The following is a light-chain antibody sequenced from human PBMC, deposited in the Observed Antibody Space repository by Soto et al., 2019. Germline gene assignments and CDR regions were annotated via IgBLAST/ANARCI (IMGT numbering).Light chain of an antibody. J-gene: IGKJ4*01. CDR1: QSVTSN. CDR2: DAS. CDR3: QQYNKWPLT. Sequence: EIVMTQSPAPLSVSRGERATLSCRASQSVTSNLAWYQQTPGQAPRLLIYDASTRATGIPARFSGSGSGTEFTLTISSLQSEDFAVYYCQQYNKWPLTFGGGTKVEIK. V-gene: IGKV3-15*01.